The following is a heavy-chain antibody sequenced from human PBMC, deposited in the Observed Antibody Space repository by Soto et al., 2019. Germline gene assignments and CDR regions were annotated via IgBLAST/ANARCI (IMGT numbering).Heavy chain of an antibody. D-gene: IGHD3-22*01. V-gene: IGHV3-30*18. CDR3: AKDLYRDYYDSSGYFDY. J-gene: IGHJ4*02. CDR2: ISYDGSNK. CDR1: GFTFSSYG. Sequence: GGSLRLSCAASGFTFSSYGMHWVRQAPGKGLEWVAVISYDGSNKYYADSVKGRFTISRDNSKNTLYLQMNSLRAEDTAVYYCAKDLYRDYYDSSGYFDYWGQGTLVTVSS.